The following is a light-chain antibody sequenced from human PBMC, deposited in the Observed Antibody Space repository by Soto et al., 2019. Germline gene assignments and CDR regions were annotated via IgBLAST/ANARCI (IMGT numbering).Light chain of an antibody. CDR3: SSYTSSSTSCV. CDR2: DVS. CDR1: SSDVGGYNY. Sequence: QSVLTQPASVSGSPGQSITISCTGTSSDVGGYNYVSWYQQHPGKAPKLMIYDVSNRPSGVSNRFSGSKSGNTASLTISGLQAEDEADYYCSSYTSSSTSCVFGTGTKVTV. J-gene: IGLJ1*01. V-gene: IGLV2-14*01.